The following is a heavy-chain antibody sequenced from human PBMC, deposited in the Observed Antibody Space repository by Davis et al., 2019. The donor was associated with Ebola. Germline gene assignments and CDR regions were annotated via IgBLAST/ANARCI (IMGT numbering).Heavy chain of an antibody. CDR2: IRYDGSNK. J-gene: IGHJ6*02. D-gene: IGHD6-19*01. CDR1: GFTFSSYG. Sequence: GESLKISCAASGFTFSSYGMHWVRQAPGKGLEWVAFIRYDGSNKYYADSVKGRFTISRDNSKNTLYLQMNSLRAEDTAVYYCAKLAVADNYYYYGMDVWGQGTTVTVSS. CDR3: AKLAVADNYYYYGMDV. V-gene: IGHV3-30*02.